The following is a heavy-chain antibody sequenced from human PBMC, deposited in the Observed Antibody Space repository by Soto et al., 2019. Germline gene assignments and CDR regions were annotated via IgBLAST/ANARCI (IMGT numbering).Heavy chain of an antibody. Sequence: PGESLKISCKGSGYSFTSYWIGWVRQMLGKGLEWMGIIYPGDSDTRYSPSFQGQVTISADKSISTAYLQWSSLKASDTAMYYCATPPINYDFWSGRGGGIWGQGTMVTVSS. J-gene: IGHJ3*02. CDR1: GYSFTSYW. V-gene: IGHV5-51*01. CDR2: IYPGDSDT. D-gene: IGHD3-3*01. CDR3: ATPPINYDFWSGRGGGI.